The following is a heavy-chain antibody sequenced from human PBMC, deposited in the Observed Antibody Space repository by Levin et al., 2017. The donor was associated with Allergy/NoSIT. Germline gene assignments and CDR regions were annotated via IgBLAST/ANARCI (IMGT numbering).Heavy chain of an antibody. J-gene: IGHJ3*02. V-gene: IGHV3-53*01. CDR2: MYSGGST. Sequence: LSLTCAVSGFTVSDTYMSWLRPAPGKGLEWVSIMYSGGSTYYADSVKGRFTISRDNSKNTLSLQMNSLRVEDTAVYYCASVSRASWRAFDIWGQGTMVTVSS. CDR1: GFTVSDTY. D-gene: IGHD2-2*01. CDR3: ASVSRASWRAFDI.